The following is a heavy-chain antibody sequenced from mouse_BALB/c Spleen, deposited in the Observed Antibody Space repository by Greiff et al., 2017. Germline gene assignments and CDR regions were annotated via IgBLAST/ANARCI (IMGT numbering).Heavy chain of an antibody. J-gene: IGHJ4*01. V-gene: IGHV3-6*02. CDR2: ISYDGSN. CDR1: GYSITSGYY. D-gene: IGHD2-1*01. Sequence: EVQLVESGPGLVKPSQSLSLTCSVTGYSITSGYYWNWIRQFPGNKLEWMGYISYDGSNNYNPSLKNRISITRDTSKNQFFLKLNSVTTEDTATYYCARDQYGNYAMDYWGQGTSVTVSS. CDR3: ARDQYGNYAMDY.